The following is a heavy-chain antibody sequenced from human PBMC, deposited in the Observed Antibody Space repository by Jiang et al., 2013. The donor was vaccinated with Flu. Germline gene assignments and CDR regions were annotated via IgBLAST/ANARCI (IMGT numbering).Heavy chain of an antibody. J-gene: IGHJ4*02. CDR2: IWYDGSNK. V-gene: IGHV3-33*01. Sequence: QLLESGGGVVQPGRSLRLSCAASGFTFSSYGMHWVRQAPGKGLEWVAVIWYDGSNKYYADSVKGRFTISRDNSKNTLYLQMNSLRAEDTAVYYCARDDGRDGYNLPDYWGQGTLVTVSS. D-gene: IGHD5-24*01. CDR3: ARDDGRDGYNLPDY. CDR1: GFTFSSYG.